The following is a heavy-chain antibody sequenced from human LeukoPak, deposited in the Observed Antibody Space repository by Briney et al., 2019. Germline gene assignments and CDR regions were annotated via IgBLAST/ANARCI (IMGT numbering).Heavy chain of an antibody. V-gene: IGHV4-59*01. CDR2: IYYSGST. J-gene: IGHJ4*02. CDR1: GGSISSYY. D-gene: IGHD3-22*01. Sequence: SETLSLTCTVSGGSISSYYWSWIRQPPGKGLEWIGYIYYSGSTNYNPSLKSRVTISVDTSKNQFSLKLSSVTAADTAVYYCARVRSGDYPDYFDYWGQGSLVTVSS. CDR3: ARVRSGDYPDYFDY.